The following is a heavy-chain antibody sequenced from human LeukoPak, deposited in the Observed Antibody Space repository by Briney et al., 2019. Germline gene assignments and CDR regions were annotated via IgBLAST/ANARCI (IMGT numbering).Heavy chain of an antibody. CDR2: MYPADSDT. V-gene: IGHV5-51*01. D-gene: IGHD1-26*01. CDR1: GYSFTSYW. CDR3: ARVRSGDYSEDAFDI. J-gene: IGHJ3*02. Sequence: GESLKISCKGSGYSFTSYWIGWVRQMPGKGLEWMGIMYPADSDTKYSPSFQGQVTISVDKSIRTAYLQWSSLKASDTAMYYCARVRSGDYSEDAFDIWGQGTMVTVSS.